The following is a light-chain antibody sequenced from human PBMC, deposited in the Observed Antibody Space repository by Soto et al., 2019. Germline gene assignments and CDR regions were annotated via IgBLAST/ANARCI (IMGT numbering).Light chain of an antibody. V-gene: IGKV1-33*01. J-gene: IGKJ4*01. Sequence: DIQMTQSPSSLSASVWDRVTISCRASYPSSNYVNWYQQKPGKAPKLLNYDASNLETGVPSRCSGSGSGTDFTFTISSLQPEDIATYYCQQYDDLPLTFGGGTKVDI. CDR2: DAS. CDR3: QQYDDLPLT. CDR1: YPSSNY.